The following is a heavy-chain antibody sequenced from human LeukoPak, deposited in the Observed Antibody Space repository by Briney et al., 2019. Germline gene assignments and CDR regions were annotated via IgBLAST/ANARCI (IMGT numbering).Heavy chain of an antibody. Sequence: GESLKISCKGSGYSFTNYWIGWVRRMPGKGPEWMGIIYPGDSDTRYSPSFQGQVTISADKSISTAYLQWSSLKASDTAMYYCARHLRLWQNWFDPWGQGTLVTVSS. J-gene: IGHJ5*02. V-gene: IGHV5-51*01. D-gene: IGHD5-18*01. CDR2: IYPGDSDT. CDR1: GYSFTNYW. CDR3: ARHLRLWQNWFDP.